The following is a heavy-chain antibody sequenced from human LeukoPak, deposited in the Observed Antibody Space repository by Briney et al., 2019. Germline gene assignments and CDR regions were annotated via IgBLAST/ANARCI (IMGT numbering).Heavy chain of an antibody. CDR2: IGRSSANS. Sequence: GGTLRLSCAASGFTFNKYAMSWVRQSPGKGLEWVSAIGRSSANSYYATSVKGRFSVSRDNTKNTFHLQMNSLRAEDTAIYYCAKLQTAVVPAATLGFDSWGQGTLVTVSS. V-gene: IGHV3-23*01. D-gene: IGHD2-2*01. CDR1: GFTFNKYA. J-gene: IGHJ4*02. CDR3: AKLQTAVVPAATLGFDS.